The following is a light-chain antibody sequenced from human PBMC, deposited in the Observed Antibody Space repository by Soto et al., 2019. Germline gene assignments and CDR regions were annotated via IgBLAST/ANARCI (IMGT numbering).Light chain of an antibody. J-gene: IGLJ2*01. CDR3: SSYGGFNNVL. Sequence: QSALTQPPSASGSPGQSVIISCTGNSSDVGGYNYVSWYQQHPGKAPKLIIYEVTKRPSGVPYRFSGSKSGNTASLTVSGLQTEDEADYYCSSYGGFNNVLFGGGTKLTVL. V-gene: IGLV2-8*01. CDR2: EVT. CDR1: SSDVGGYNY.